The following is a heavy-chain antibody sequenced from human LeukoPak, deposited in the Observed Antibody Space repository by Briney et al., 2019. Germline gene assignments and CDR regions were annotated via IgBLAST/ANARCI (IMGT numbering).Heavy chain of an antibody. V-gene: IGHV3-74*01. CDR3: ARDPSPMYSGSWDYFDY. CDR1: GFTFSSYW. CDR2: INSDGSST. J-gene: IGHJ4*02. D-gene: IGHD6-13*01. Sequence: QPGGSLRLSCAASGFTFSSYWMHWVRQAPGKGLVWVSRINSDGSSTSYADSVKGRFTISRDNAKNTLYLQMNSLRAEDTAVYYCARDPSPMYSGSWDYFDYWGQGTLVTVSS.